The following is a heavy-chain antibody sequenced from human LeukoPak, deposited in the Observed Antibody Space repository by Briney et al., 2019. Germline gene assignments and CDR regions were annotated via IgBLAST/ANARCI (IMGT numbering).Heavy chain of an antibody. CDR2: IPYDGSNK. J-gene: IGHJ4*02. Sequence: GGSLRLSCAASGFTFSSHGMHWVRQAPGKGLEWVAVIPYDGSNKYYADSVKGRFTISRDNSKNTLYLQMNSLRAEDTAVYYCAKGQYYYDSSGYYDFDYWGQGTLVTVSS. V-gene: IGHV3-30*18. D-gene: IGHD3-22*01. CDR1: GFTFSSHG. CDR3: AKGQYYYDSSGYYDFDY.